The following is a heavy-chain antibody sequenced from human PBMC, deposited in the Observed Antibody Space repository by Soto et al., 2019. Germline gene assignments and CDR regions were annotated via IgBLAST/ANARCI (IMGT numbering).Heavy chain of an antibody. V-gene: IGHV1-69*13. D-gene: IGHD6-13*01. J-gene: IGHJ4*02. Sequence: SVKVSCKASGGTFSSYAMSWVRQAPGQGLEWMGGIIPVFGTANYAQKFQGRITITADESTSTAYMELSSLRSEDTAVYYCARDAPTSSWSWNFDYWGQGTLVTVSS. CDR2: IIPVFGTA. CDR1: GGTFSSYA. CDR3: ARDAPTSSWSWNFDY.